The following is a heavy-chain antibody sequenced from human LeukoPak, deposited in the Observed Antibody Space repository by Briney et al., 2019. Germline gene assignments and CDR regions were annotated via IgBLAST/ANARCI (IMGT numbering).Heavy chain of an antibody. J-gene: IGHJ4*02. CDR2: INPSGGST. CDR3: AREGGTTVVTRYYFGY. Sequence: ASVKVSCKASGYTFTSYNMHWVRHAPGQGLEWMRIINPSGGSTSYAQKFQGRVTMTRDTSTSTVYMELSSLRSEDTAVYYCAREGGTTVVTRYYFGYWGQGTLVTVSS. V-gene: IGHV1-46*01. D-gene: IGHD4-23*01. CDR1: GYTFTSYN.